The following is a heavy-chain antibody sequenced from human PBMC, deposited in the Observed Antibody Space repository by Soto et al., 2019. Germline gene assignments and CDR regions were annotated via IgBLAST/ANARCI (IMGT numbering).Heavy chain of an antibody. D-gene: IGHD6-19*01. CDR2: IWYDGSNK. Sequence: RGSLRLSCAASGFTFSSYGMHWVRQAPGKGLEWVAVIWYDGSNKYYADSVKGRFTISRDNSKNTLYLQMNSLRAEDTAVYYCARDSSGWAHFDYWGQGTLVTVSS. CDR3: ARDSSGWAHFDY. CDR1: GFTFSSYG. V-gene: IGHV3-33*01. J-gene: IGHJ4*02.